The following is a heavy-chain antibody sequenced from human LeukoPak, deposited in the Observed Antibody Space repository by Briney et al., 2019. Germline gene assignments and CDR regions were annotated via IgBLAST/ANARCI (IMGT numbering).Heavy chain of an antibody. CDR2: IRYDGSNK. V-gene: IGHV3-30*02. Sequence: GGSLRLSCAASGFTFSSYGMHWVRQAPGKGLEWVAFIRYDGSNKYYADSVKGRFTISRDNSKNTLYLQMNSLRAEDTAVYYCAKDDSSGYYPNYYFDYWGQGTLVTVSS. D-gene: IGHD3-22*01. J-gene: IGHJ4*02. CDR1: GFTFSSYG. CDR3: AKDDSSGYYPNYYFDY.